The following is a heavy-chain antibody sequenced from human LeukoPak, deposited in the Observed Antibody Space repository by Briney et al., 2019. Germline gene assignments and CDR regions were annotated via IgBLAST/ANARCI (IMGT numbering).Heavy chain of an antibody. CDR3: ARYGSYSGPNIAAFDI. V-gene: IGHV3-20*01. D-gene: IGHD1-26*01. J-gene: IGHJ3*02. CDR1: GFAFDDYG. CDR2: INWNGGST. Sequence: GGSLRLSCAASGFAFDDYGMRWVREAPGKGHEWGSGINWNGGSTGYADSVKGRFTISRDNAKNSLYLQMNSLRAEDTALYHCARYGSYSGPNIAAFDIWGQGTMVTVSS.